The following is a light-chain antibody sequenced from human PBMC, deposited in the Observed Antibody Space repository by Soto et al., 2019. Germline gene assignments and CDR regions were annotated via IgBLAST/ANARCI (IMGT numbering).Light chain of an antibody. CDR3: SSYVRSSSSWV. Sequence: SALTQPASVSGSPGQSITISCTGTSSDVGSYNLVSWYQQYPGKAPKLMIYEGSKRPSGVSNRFSGSKSGNTASLTISGLQAEDEADYYCSSYVRSSSSWVFGGGTKVTVL. V-gene: IGLV2-14*02. CDR2: EGS. J-gene: IGLJ3*02. CDR1: SSDVGSYNL.